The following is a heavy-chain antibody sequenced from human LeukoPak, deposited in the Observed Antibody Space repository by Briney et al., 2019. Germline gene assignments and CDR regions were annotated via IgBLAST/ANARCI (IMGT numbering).Heavy chain of an antibody. V-gene: IGHV3-21*01. CDR2: ISSSSSYI. CDR3: ASEYGSGSLNYFDY. CDR1: GFTFSSYS. Sequence: PGGSLRLSCAASGFTFSSYSMNWVRQAPGKGLEWVSSISSSSSYIYYADSVKGRFTTSRDNAKNSLYLQMNSLRAEDTAVYYCASEYGSGSLNYFDYWGQGTLVTVPS. D-gene: IGHD3-10*01. J-gene: IGHJ4*02.